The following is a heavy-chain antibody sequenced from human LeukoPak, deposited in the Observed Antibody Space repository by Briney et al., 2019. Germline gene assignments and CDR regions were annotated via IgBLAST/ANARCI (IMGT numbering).Heavy chain of an antibody. CDR3: ARHDPYYYYGMDV. CDR2: INPNSGGT. V-gene: IGHV1-2*04. J-gene: IGHJ6*02. Sequence: ASVKVSCKASGYTFTGYYMHWVRQAPGQGLEWMGWINPNSGGTNYAQEFQGWVTMTRDTSISTAYMELSRLRSDDTAVYYCARHDPYYYYGMDVWGQGTTVTVSS. CDR1: GYTFTGYY.